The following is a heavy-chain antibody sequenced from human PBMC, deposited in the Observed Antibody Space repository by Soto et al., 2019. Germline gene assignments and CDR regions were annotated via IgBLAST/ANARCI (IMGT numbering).Heavy chain of an antibody. CDR1: GFTVSSNY. J-gene: IGHJ4*02. V-gene: IGHV3-53*05. Sequence: GGSLRLSCAASGFTVSSNYMNWVRQAPGKGLEWVSVIYSGGNTYYTDSVKGRFTITRDNSKNTLYLQMNSLRAEDTAVYYCAREEKWELTYYFDYWGQGTLVTVSS. D-gene: IGHD1-26*01. CDR3: AREEKWELTYYFDY. CDR2: IYSGGNT.